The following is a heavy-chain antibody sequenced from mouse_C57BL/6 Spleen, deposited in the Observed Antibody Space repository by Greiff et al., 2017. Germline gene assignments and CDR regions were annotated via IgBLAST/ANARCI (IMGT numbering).Heavy chain of an antibody. CDR2: IDPSDSET. Sequence: QVHVKQPGAELVRPGSSVKLSCKASGYTFTSYWMHWVKQRPIQGLEWIGNIDPSDSETHYNQKFKDKATLTVDKSSSTAYMQLSSLTSEDSAVYYCARGRDSSDYWGQGTTLTVSS. V-gene: IGHV1-52*01. J-gene: IGHJ2*01. D-gene: IGHD3-3*01. CDR1: GYTFTSYW. CDR3: ARGRDSSDY.